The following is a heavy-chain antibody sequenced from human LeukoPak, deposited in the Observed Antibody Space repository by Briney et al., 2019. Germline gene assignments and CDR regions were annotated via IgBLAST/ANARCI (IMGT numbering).Heavy chain of an antibody. CDR1: GYTFTGYY. D-gene: IGHD3-10*01. CDR3: ARVFGLSFHDAFDI. CDR2: INPNSGGT. J-gene: IGHJ3*02. Sequence: WASVNVSCKASGYTFTGYYMHWVRQAPGQGLEWMGWINPNSGGTNYAQKFQGRVTMTRDTSISTAYMELSRLRSDDTAVYYCARVFGLSFHDAFDIWGQGTMVTVSS. V-gene: IGHV1-2*02.